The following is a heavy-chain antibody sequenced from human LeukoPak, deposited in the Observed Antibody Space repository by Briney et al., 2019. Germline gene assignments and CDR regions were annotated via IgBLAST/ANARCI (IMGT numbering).Heavy chain of an antibody. V-gene: IGHV4-30-4*01. CDR1: GGSISSGDYY. Sequence: SETLSLTCTVSGGSISSGDYYWSWIRQPPGKGLEWIGYIYYSGSTYYNPSLKSRVAISVDTSKNQFSLKLSSVTVADTAAYYCARFFRPYYDFWSGYYPYFDYWGQGTLVTVSS. D-gene: IGHD3-3*01. CDR2: IYYSGST. J-gene: IGHJ4*02. CDR3: ARFFRPYYDFWSGYYPYFDY.